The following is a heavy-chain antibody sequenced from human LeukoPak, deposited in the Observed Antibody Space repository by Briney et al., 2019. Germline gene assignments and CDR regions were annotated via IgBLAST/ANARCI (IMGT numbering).Heavy chain of an antibody. CDR3: AKNYDFLTGYAN. CDR1: GYSFTTYD. Sequence: APVKVSCKASGYSFTTYDINWVRQATGQGLEWMGWVNPNSGNTRYAQKFQGRVTMTRNTSISTAYMELSSLRSEDTAVYYCAKNYDFLTGYANWGQGTLVTVSS. J-gene: IGHJ4*02. D-gene: IGHD3-9*01. CDR2: VNPNSGNT. V-gene: IGHV1-8*01.